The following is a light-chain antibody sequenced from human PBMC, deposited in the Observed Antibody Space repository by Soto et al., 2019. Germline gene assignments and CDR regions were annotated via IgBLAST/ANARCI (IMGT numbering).Light chain of an antibody. Sequence: QPVLTQPPSVSGAPGQRVTISCTGNSSNIGAGYDVQWYQQLPGTAPKLLIYANTNRPSGVPARFSGSKSGTSASLAISGLQAEDEADYYCQSSDNRLTTSYVFGSGTKVTVL. V-gene: IGLV1-40*01. J-gene: IGLJ1*01. CDR1: SSNIGAGYD. CDR3: QSSDNRLTTSYV. CDR2: ANT.